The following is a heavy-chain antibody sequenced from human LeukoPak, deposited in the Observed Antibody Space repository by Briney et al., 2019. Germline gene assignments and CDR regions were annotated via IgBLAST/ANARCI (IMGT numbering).Heavy chain of an antibody. D-gene: IGHD1-26*01. J-gene: IGHJ3*02. CDR1: GDSISSYF. V-gene: IGHV4-4*07. CDR3: AREVGSTGRALDI. CDR2: ISASGTT. Sequence: PSETLSLTCTVSGDSISSYFWTWIRQPAGQGLEWIGSISASGTTNYNPSLKSRITMSLDTSKQQFSLNLTSVTAADTAVYYCAREVGSTGRALDIWGLGTVVAVSS.